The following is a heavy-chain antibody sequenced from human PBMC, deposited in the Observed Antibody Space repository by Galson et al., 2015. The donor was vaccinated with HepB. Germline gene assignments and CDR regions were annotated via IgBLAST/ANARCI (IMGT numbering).Heavy chain of an antibody. Sequence: ETLSLTCAVYGGSFSGYYWSWIRQPPGKGLEWIGEINHSGSTNYNPSLKSRVTISVDTSKNQFSLKLSSVTAADTAVYYCARGRGRKRELLPRSPNFDYWGQGTLVTVSS. CDR1: GGSFSGYY. J-gene: IGHJ4*02. CDR3: ARGRGRKRELLPRSPNFDY. CDR2: INHSGST. V-gene: IGHV4-34*01. D-gene: IGHD1-26*01.